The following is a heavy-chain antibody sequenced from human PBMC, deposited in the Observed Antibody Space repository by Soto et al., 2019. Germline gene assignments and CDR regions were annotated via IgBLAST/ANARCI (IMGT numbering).Heavy chain of an antibody. D-gene: IGHD3-22*01. Sequence: EAQLLESGGGLVQPGGSLRLSCAASGFTFSTYPMSWVRQAPGKGLEWVSGISGSGISTYYTDSVKGRFTISRDNSKNTLYLQMNSLRAEDTAVYYCAKLSDMYVVVIHCDYWGQGTLVTVSS. CDR1: GFTFSTYP. V-gene: IGHV3-23*01. CDR3: AKLSDMYVVVIHCDY. J-gene: IGHJ4*02. CDR2: ISGSGIST.